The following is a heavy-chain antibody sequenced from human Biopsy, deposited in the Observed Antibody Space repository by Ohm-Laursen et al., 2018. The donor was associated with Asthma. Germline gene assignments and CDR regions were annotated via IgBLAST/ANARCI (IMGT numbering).Heavy chain of an antibody. J-gene: IGHJ3*02. CDR3: VRDGTDDAFDI. CDR1: GFSFSNFA. CDR2: ISKDASTQ. Sequence: SLRLSCAASGFSFSNFAIHWVRQAPGKGLEWVGVISKDASTQDYADSVKGRFTMARDNSKNTLDLQMNSLREEDTAVYYCVRDGTDDAFDIWGKGQWSASLQ. D-gene: IGHD1-1*01. V-gene: IGHV3-30*01.